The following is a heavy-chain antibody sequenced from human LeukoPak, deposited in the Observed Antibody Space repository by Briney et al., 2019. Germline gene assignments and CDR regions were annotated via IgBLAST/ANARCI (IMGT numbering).Heavy chain of an antibody. CDR3: ARRVIVVGLDY. CDR2: ISSSGSDI. J-gene: IGHJ4*02. V-gene: IGHV3-48*03. CDR1: GFTFSNYE. Sequence: PGGSLRLSCAASGFTFSNYEMHWVRQAPGKGLEWVSYISSSGSDIYYADSAKGRFTISRDSAKNSLYLQMNSLRAEDTAVYYCARRVIVVGLDYWGQGTLVTVSS. D-gene: IGHD3-22*01.